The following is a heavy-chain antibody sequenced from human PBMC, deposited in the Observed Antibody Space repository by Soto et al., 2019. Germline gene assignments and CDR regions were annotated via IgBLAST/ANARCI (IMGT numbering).Heavy chain of an antibody. CDR1: GGTFSSFT. CDR3: AKDRRADGDSYYYYAMDV. Sequence: QVQLVQSGAEVKKPGSSVKVSCKASGGTFSSFTISWVRQAPGQGLEWMGGIIPIYGTANYAQKFQGRVTITADASTRTAYMELSSLRSADTAVYYCAKDRRADGDSYYYYAMDVWGQGTTVTVSS. V-gene: IGHV1-69*01. D-gene: IGHD7-27*01. J-gene: IGHJ6*02. CDR2: IIPIYGTA.